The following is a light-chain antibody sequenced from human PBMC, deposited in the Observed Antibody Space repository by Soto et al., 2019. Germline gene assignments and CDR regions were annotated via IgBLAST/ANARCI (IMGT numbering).Light chain of an antibody. CDR2: EGS. V-gene: IGLV2-23*03. CDR1: SSGVGSYNL. J-gene: IGLJ1*01. Sequence: QSVLTQPASVSGSPGQSITISCTGTSSGVGSYNLVSWYQQHPGKAPKLMIYEGSKRPSGVSNRFSGSKSGNTASLTISGFQAEDEADYYCCSYAGSSTFWVFGTGTKVTVL. CDR3: CSYAGSSTFWV.